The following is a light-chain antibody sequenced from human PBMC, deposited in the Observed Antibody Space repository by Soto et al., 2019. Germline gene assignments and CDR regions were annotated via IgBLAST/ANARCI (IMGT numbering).Light chain of an antibody. Sequence: QSVLTQPPSVSGAPGQRVTISCTGSSSNIGAGYDVHWYQQLPGTAPKLLIYGNNNRPSGVPDRFSGSKSGTSASLGITGLQAEDEADYYCQSFDRSLMVFGTGTQLTVL. CDR1: SSNIGAGYD. J-gene: IGLJ1*01. V-gene: IGLV1-40*01. CDR2: GNN. CDR3: QSFDRSLMV.